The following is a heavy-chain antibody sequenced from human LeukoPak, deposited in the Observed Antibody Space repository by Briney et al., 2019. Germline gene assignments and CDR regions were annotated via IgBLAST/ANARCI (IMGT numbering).Heavy chain of an antibody. CDR2: LYSGGST. J-gene: IGHJ4*02. V-gene: IGHV3-53*05. CDR3: ARDHVYGGADY. D-gene: IGHD5/OR15-5a*01. CDR1: GFIVSSNY. Sequence: PGGSLRLSCAASGFIVSSNYMSWVRQAPGKGLEWVSILYSGGSTYYADSVKGRFTISRDNSKSSLFLQMNSLRTEDTALYYCARDHVYGGADYWGQGTLVTVSP.